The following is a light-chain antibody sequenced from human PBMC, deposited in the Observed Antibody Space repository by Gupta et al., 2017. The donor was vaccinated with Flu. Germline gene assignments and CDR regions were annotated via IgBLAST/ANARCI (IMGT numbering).Light chain of an antibody. CDR3: LQHDTFPYT. V-gene: IGKV5-2*01. CDR2: EAT. CDR1: QAIDDD. Sequence: ETTPAQASALMSANLGDKVNISCKASQAIDDDMNWYQQKPGKAAIVIIQEATTLVPGIPPRFSGSGYGTDFTLTINNIESEDAAYYFCLQHDTFPYTFGQGTKLEIK. J-gene: IGKJ2*01.